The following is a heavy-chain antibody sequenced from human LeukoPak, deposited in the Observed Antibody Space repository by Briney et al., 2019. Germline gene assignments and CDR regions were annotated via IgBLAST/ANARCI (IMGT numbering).Heavy chain of an antibody. D-gene: IGHD5-12*01. CDR1: GGSFSGYY. CDR3: ARDGYSGSDAL. J-gene: IGHJ4*02. CDR2: IYHSGST. Sequence: SETLSLTCAVYGGSFSGYYWSWIRQPPGKGLEWIGYIYHSGSTNYNPSLKSRVTISVDTSQNQFSLKLSSVTAADTAVYYRARDGYSGSDALWGQGTLVTVSS. V-gene: IGHV4-59*01.